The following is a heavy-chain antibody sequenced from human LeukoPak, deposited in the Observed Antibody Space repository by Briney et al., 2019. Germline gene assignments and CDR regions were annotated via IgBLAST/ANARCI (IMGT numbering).Heavy chain of an antibody. J-gene: IGHJ4*02. V-gene: IGHV3-66*01. CDR1: GFSVSNYY. Sequence: GGSLRLSCAASGFSVSNYYMSWVRQPPGKGLEWVSVMYTGGGRYYGDSVKGRFTISRDNSKNTVFLQMNSLRVEDTALYYCTRGQSYCGADCYSDWGQGTLATVSS. D-gene: IGHD2-21*02. CDR3: TRGQSYCGADCYSD. CDR2: MYTGGGR.